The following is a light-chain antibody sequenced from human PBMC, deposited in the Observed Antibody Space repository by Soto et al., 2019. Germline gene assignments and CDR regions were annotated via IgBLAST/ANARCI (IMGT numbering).Light chain of an antibody. J-gene: IGLJ1*01. V-gene: IGLV2-8*01. CDR1: SSDVGGYNY. CDR2: EVN. Sequence: QSALTQPPSASGSPGQSVAISCTGTSSDVGGYNYVSWYQQHPGKAPKLMIYEVNKRPSGVPDRFSGSKSGNTASLTVSGLQAEDEADYYCXXXXXSSXVFXTGTKVT. CDR3: XXXXXSSXV.